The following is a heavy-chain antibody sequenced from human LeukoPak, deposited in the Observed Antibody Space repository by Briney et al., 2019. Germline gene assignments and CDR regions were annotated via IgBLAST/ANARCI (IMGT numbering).Heavy chain of an antibody. J-gene: IGHJ4*02. CDR1: GSTFTGYY. Sequence: ASLKVSCKASGSTFTGYYLHWVRQAPGHGLEWMGWVDPNSGDTTYARRFQGRVTMTRDTSISTVYMELSSLRSDDTAVYYCARTDSSGYWCLDYWGQGTMVTVSS. V-gene: IGHV1-2*02. CDR2: VDPNSGDT. D-gene: IGHD3-22*01. CDR3: ARTDSSGYWCLDY.